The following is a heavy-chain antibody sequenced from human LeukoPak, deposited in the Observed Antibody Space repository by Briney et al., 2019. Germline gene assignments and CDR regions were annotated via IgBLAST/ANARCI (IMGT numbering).Heavy chain of an antibody. V-gene: IGHV1-18*01. CDR2: ISACNGNT. CDR1: GYTFTSYG. J-gene: IGHJ4*02. D-gene: IGHD3-16*01. Sequence: ASVKVSCKASGYTFTSYGISWVRQAPGQGLEWMGWISACNGNTNYAQKLQGRVTMTTDTSTSTACMELRSLRSDDTAVYYCASSLERDGLYDDWGQGTLVTVSS. CDR3: ASSLERDGLYDD.